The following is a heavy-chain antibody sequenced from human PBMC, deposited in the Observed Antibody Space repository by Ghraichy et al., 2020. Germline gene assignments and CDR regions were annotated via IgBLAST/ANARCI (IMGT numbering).Heavy chain of an antibody. CDR3: ARVGTGTLIEYYYGMDV. V-gene: IGHV1-2*02. Sequence: ASVKVSCKASGYTFTGYYMHWVRQAPGQGLEWMGWIIPNSGDTNYAQKFRGRVTMTRDTSISTAYMELSSLRSDDTAVYYCARVGTGTLIEYYYGMDVWGQGTTVTVSS. D-gene: IGHD1-7*01. CDR1: GYTFTGYY. CDR2: IIPNSGDT. J-gene: IGHJ6*02.